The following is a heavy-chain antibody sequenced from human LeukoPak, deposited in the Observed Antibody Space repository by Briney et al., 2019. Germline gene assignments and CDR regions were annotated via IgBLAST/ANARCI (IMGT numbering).Heavy chain of an antibody. CDR2: ITSSSDYI. J-gene: IGHJ4*02. D-gene: IGHD3-22*01. V-gene: IGHV3-21*01. CDR3: VRESVYYDSSAYYNVLDY. CDR1: GFTFSSHG. Sequence: GGSLRLSCAASGFTFSSHGMNWVRQAPGKGLEWVSVITSSSDYIYYADSLKGRFTVSRDNAKNSLYLQLNSLRAEDTAVYYCVRESVYYDSSAYYNVLDYWGQGTLVTVSS.